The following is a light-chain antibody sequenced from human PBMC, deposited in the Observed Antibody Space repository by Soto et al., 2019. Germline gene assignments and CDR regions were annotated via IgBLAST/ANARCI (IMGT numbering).Light chain of an antibody. V-gene: IGLV2-8*01. Sequence: QSVLTQPPSASGSPGQSVTISCTGTSCDVGGYNYVSWYQQHPGKAPKLMIYEVSKRPSGVPDRFSGSKSGNTASLTVSGLQAEDEADYYCSSHAGSKRIFGTGTKVTVL. CDR1: SCDVGGYNY. CDR2: EVS. CDR3: SSHAGSKRI. J-gene: IGLJ1*01.